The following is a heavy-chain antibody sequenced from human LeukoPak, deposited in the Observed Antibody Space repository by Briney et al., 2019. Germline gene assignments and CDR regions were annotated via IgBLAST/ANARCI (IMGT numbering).Heavy chain of an antibody. D-gene: IGHD3-22*01. V-gene: IGHV4-34*01. CDR1: GGSFSGYY. CDR2: INHSGST. J-gene: IGHJ4*02. Sequence: MTSETLSLTCAVYGGSFSGYYWSWIRQPPGKGLEWIGEINHSGSTNYNPSLKSRVTISVDTSKNQFSLKLSSVTAADTAVYYCGRGGGGWGYYDSSGYRKPPFDYWGQGTLVTVSS. CDR3: GRGGGGWGYYDSSGYRKPPFDY.